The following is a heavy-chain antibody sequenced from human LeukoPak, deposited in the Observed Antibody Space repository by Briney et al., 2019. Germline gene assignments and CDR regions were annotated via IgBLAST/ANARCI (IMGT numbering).Heavy chain of an antibody. D-gene: IGHD2-2*02. Sequence: GGSLRLSCAASGFTFSSYAMSWVRQAPGKGLERVSSIRGRGDETYYADSVRGRFTISRDNSKSTLFLQMNSLRAEDTAVYYCAKDDEGGCTSTSCYKWFDPWGQGTLVTVSS. CDR1: GFTFSSYA. CDR2: IRGRGDET. CDR3: AKDDEGGCTSTSCYKWFDP. V-gene: IGHV3-23*01. J-gene: IGHJ5*02.